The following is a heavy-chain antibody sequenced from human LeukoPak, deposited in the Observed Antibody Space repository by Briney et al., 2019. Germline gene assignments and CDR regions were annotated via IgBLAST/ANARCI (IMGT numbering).Heavy chain of an antibody. D-gene: IGHD2/OR15-2a*01. V-gene: IGHV3-23*01. Sequence: GGSLRLSCAAAGFTLSSSAMSWVRQPPGKGLGWVSSISGSGGSPYYADSVKGRFTISRDNSKNTLYLQMNSLRAEDTAVYYCAKGPLLWDWGQGTLVTVSS. CDR3: AKGPLLWD. CDR1: GFTLSSSA. CDR2: ISGSGGSP. J-gene: IGHJ4*02.